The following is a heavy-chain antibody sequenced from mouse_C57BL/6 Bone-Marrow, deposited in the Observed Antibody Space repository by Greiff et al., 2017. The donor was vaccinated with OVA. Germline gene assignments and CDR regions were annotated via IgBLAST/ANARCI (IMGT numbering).Heavy chain of an antibody. Sequence: QVQLKESGPGILQPSQTLSLTCSFSGFSLSTFGMGVGWIRQPSGKGLEWLAHIWWDDDKYYNPALKSRLTISKDTSKNQVFLKIANVDTSDTATYYCALIRGYDVGGYAMDYWGQGTSVTVSS. V-gene: IGHV8-8*01. J-gene: IGHJ4*01. CDR1: GFSLSTFGMG. CDR3: ALIRGYDVGGYAMDY. D-gene: IGHD2-2*01. CDR2: IWWDDDK.